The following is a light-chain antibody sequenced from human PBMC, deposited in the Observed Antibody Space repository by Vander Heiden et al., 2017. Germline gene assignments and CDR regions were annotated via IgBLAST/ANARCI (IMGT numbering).Light chain of an antibody. J-gene: IGKJ4*01. CDR3: QQSYSTPLT. CDR1: ESISTY. V-gene: IGKV1-39*01. Sequence: DIRMPQSPSSLSAPVGGRATITCRASESISTYLNWYQQRPGKAPKLVIYAASSLQSAVPSRFSGSGSGTDFTLTISSLQPEDFATYYCQQSYSTPLTFGGGTKVEIK. CDR2: AAS.